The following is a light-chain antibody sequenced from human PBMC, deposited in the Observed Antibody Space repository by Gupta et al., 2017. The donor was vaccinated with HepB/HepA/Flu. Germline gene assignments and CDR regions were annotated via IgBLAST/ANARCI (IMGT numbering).Light chain of an antibody. CDR1: EILLDSNGKTH. V-gene: IGKV2D-29*01. J-gene: IGKJ4*02. CDR3: KQRIQHPQT. CDR2: EGS. Sequence: DIVMTQTPLSLSVTPGQPASISCKSSEILLDSNGKTHLYWYLQEAGQPPQLLIYEGSNRRSGVPERFSGRGSGTDFTLKISRMEAEDVGTYYCKQRIQHPQTFGEGTKVEI.